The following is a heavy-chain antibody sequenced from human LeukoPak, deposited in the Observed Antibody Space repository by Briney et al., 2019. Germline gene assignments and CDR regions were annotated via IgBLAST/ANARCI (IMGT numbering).Heavy chain of an antibody. J-gene: IGHJ4*02. CDR1: GGSFSGYY. CDR3: ARGPNVWGSYRYSF. Sequence: SETLSLTCAVYGGSFSGYYWSWIRQPPGKGLEWIGETNHSGSTNYNPSLKSRVTISVDTSKNQFSLKLSSVTAADTAVYYCARGPNVWGSYRYSFWGQGTLVTVSS. CDR2: TNHSGST. V-gene: IGHV4-34*01. D-gene: IGHD3-16*02.